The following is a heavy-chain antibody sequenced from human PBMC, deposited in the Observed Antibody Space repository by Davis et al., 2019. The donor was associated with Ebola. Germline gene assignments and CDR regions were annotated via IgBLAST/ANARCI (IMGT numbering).Heavy chain of an antibody. CDR3: ARLGSAPFDY. Sequence: ASVKVSCKASGYTFTVYYMHWVRQAPGQGLEWMGWSSPNTGGTIYAQKFQDRVTMTRDTSISTAYMELSRLRSDDTAMYYCARLGSAPFDYWGQGTLVTVSS. J-gene: IGHJ4*02. CDR1: GYTFTVYY. D-gene: IGHD1-26*01. V-gene: IGHV1-2*02. CDR2: SSPNTGGT.